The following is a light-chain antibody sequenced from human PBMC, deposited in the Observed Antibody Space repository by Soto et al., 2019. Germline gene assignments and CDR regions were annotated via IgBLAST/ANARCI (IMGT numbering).Light chain of an antibody. CDR3: QQYNSYST. Sequence: DIPMTQSPSTLSASVGDRVTITCRASQYISTWLAWYQQKPGKAPKLLISKASSLESGVPSRFSGSGSGTEFTLTISSLQPDDFVTYYCQQYNSYSTCGEGTKVEVK. J-gene: IGKJ1*01. CDR2: KAS. CDR1: QYISTW. V-gene: IGKV1-5*03.